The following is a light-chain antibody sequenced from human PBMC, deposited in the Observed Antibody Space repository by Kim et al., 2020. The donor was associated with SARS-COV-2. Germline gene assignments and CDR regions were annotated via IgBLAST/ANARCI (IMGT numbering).Light chain of an antibody. CDR2: DAS. Sequence: AVQLTQSPAPLSASVGDRVTITCRTSQAISTSLAWYQQKPGKAPNLLIYDASSLDSGVPSRFSGSGSGTDFTLTISSLQPEDFATYYCQQFDNFPVTFGQGTRLEIK. CDR3: QQFDNFPVT. CDR1: QAISTS. V-gene: IGKV1D-13*01. J-gene: IGKJ5*01.